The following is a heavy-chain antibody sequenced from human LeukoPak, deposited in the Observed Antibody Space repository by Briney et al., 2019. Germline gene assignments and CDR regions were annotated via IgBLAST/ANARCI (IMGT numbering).Heavy chain of an antibody. Sequence: GESLKISCKASGYSFTTYWVAWVRQMPGKGLEWMGMISPGDFDTRYTPSFKGRVTISADKSISTAYLQWSSLKASDTAIYYCARHQGGMDVWGQGTTVTVSS. J-gene: IGHJ6*02. V-gene: IGHV5-51*01. CDR1: GYSFTTYW. CDR2: ISPGDFDT. CDR3: ARHQGGMDV.